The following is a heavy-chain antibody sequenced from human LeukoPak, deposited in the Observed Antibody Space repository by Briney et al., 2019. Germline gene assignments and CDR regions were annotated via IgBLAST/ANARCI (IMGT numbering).Heavy chain of an antibody. CDR2: VYYSGST. CDR1: GGSISNYF. J-gene: IGHJ4*02. V-gene: IGHV4-59*08. Sequence: PSETLSLTCTVSGGSISNYFWSWIRQPPGEGLEWIGYVYYSGSTNYNPSLKSRVTISVETSKNQFSLNLSSVTAVDTAVYYCARRAGTGGRDYFDYWGQGTLVTVSS. D-gene: IGHD3/OR15-3a*01. CDR3: ARRAGTGGRDYFDY.